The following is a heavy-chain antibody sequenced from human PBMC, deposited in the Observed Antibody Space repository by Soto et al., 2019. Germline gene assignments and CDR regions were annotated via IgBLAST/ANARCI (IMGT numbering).Heavy chain of an antibody. CDR3: ASALVGASDSYGLDV. J-gene: IGHJ6*02. D-gene: IGHD1-26*01. CDR2: IGHDGNNK. Sequence: QVQLVEYWGGVVQPGRALRLSCAASGFTFSNYGMHWFRQAPGKGLEWVARIGHDGNNKYYADSVRGRFIISRDNSKNRLYLQMNSLRAAATAVYYCASALVGASDSYGLDVWGQGTQVSVSS. V-gene: IGHV3-33*01. CDR1: GFTFSNYG.